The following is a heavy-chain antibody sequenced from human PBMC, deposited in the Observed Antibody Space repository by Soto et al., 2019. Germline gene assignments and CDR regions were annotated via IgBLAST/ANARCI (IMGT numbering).Heavy chain of an antibody. Sequence: PSETLSLTCTVSYGSISSSSCYWGWIRQPPGKGLEWIGSIYYSGNTFYNPSLKSRVTMSLDTSKDQFSLRLSSVTASDTAVYYCARQLVSYDILTGYPNPGWFDPWGQGTLVTVSS. CDR2: IYYSGNT. V-gene: IGHV4-39*01. CDR1: YGSISSSSCY. J-gene: IGHJ5*02. CDR3: ARQLVSYDILTGYPNPGWFDP. D-gene: IGHD3-9*01.